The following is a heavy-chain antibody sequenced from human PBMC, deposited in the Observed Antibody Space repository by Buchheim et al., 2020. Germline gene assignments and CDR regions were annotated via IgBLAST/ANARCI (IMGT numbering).Heavy chain of an antibody. V-gene: IGHV1-2*04. J-gene: IGHJ5*02. CDR1: GYTFTGYY. CDR3: ASFLGSGPKGDWFDP. D-gene: IGHD3-3*01. Sequence: QVQLVQSGAEVKKPGASVKVSCKASGYTFTGYYMHWVRQAPGQGLEWMGWINPNSGGTNYAQKFQGWVTMTRNTSISTAYMELSSLRSEDTAVYYCASFLGSGPKGDWFDPWGQGTL. CDR2: INPNSGGT.